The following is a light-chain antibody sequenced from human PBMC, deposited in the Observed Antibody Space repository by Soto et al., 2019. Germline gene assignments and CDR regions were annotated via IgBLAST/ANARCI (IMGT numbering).Light chain of an antibody. CDR1: ETISRD. V-gene: IGKV3D-15*01. CDR3: KQYNKWPLT. Sequence: IVMTQSPATLSVSPGEGATLSCRASETISRDLAWYQQKPGQSPRLLIFGAFTRATGVPVRFSGSGSGTVFTLTVSSLQSEDVAVYFCKQYNKWPLTFGGGTRVEIK. CDR2: GAF. J-gene: IGKJ4*01.